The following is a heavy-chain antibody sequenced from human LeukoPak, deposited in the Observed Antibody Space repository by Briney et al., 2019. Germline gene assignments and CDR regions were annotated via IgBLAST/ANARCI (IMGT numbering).Heavy chain of an antibody. CDR1: GYTFTGYY. J-gene: IGHJ6*02. Sequence: ASVKVSCKASGYTFTGYYMHWVRQAPGQGLEWMGWINPNSGGINYAQKFQGRVTMTRDTSISTAYMELSRLRSDDTAVYYCARDVPAPFYSSSWYPWYYYYGMDVWGQGTTVTVSS. V-gene: IGHV1-2*02. CDR3: ARDVPAPFYSSSWYPWYYYYGMDV. D-gene: IGHD6-13*01. CDR2: INPNSGGI.